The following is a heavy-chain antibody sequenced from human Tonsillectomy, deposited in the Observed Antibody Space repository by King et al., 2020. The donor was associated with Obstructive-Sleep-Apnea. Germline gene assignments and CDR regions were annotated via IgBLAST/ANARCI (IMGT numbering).Heavy chain of an antibody. CDR3: ARDVSGSYESSSYYYGMDV. CDR1: GFTFSSYA. V-gene: IGHV3-30*04. J-gene: IGHJ6*02. CDR2: ISYDGSNK. D-gene: IGHD3-16*01. Sequence: QLVQSGGGVVQPGRSLRLSCAASGFTFSSYAMHWVRQAPGKGLEWVAVISYDGSNKYYADSVKGRFTISRDNSKNTLYLQMNSLRAEDTAVYYCARDVSGSYESSSYYYGMDVWGQGTTVTVSS.